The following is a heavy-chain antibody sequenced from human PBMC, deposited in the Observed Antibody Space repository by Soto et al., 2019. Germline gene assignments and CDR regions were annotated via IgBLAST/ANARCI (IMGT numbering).Heavy chain of an antibody. Sequence: EVQLVESGGGLVKPGGSLRLSCAASGFTFSSYSMNWVRQAPGKGLEWVSSISSSSSYIYYADSVKGRFTISRDNAKNSLYLQMNSLRAEDTAVYYCASGSRPYSSSPGFVYWGQGTLVTVSS. CDR3: ASGSRPYSSSPGFVY. V-gene: IGHV3-21*01. CDR1: GFTFSSYS. D-gene: IGHD6-6*01. J-gene: IGHJ4*02. CDR2: ISSSSSYI.